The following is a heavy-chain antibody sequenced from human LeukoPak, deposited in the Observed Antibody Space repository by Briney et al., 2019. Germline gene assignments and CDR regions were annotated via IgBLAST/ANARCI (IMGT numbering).Heavy chain of an antibody. CDR2: IYTSGST. Sequence: SSQTLSLTCTVSGGSISSGSYYWSWIRQPAGKGLEWIGRIYTSGSTHYNPSLKSRVTISVDTSKNQFSLKLSSVTAADTAVYYCARDRYDTLDYWGQGTLVTVSS. V-gene: IGHV4-61*02. J-gene: IGHJ4*02. CDR1: GGSISSGSYY. D-gene: IGHD3-9*01. CDR3: ARDRYDTLDY.